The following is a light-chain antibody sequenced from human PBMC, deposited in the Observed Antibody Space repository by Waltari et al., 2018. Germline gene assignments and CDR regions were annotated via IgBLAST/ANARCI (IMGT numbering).Light chain of an antibody. CDR3: GTWDSSLSGAV. CDR1: RSTIGHNY. J-gene: IGLJ7*01. V-gene: IGLV1-51*02. Sequence: QSVLTQPPSVSAAPGQRVPIPSPGGRSTIGHNYVSWYRQFPGTAPKLLIYEDTERPSGIAGRFSGSKSGTSATLDITGLQAGDEADYYCGTWDSSLSGAVFGGGTHLTVL. CDR2: EDT.